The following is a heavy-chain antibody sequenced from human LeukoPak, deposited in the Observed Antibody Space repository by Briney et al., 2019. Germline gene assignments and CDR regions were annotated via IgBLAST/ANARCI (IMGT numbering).Heavy chain of an antibody. J-gene: IGHJ4*02. Sequence: KPSETLSLTCTVSGGSISSYYWSWIRQPPGKGLEWIGYIYYSGSTNYNPSLKSRVTISVDTSKNQFSLKLSSVTAADTAVYYCARGPYCSGGSCYSRPFDYWGQGTLVTVSS. CDR2: IYYSGST. CDR1: GGSISSYY. CDR3: ARGPYCSGGSCYSRPFDY. V-gene: IGHV4-59*01. D-gene: IGHD2-15*01.